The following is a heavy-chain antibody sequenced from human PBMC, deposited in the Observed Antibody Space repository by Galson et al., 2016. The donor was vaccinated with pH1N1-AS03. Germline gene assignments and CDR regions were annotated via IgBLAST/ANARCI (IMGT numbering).Heavy chain of an antibody. CDR2: ISGDGSVT. CDR3: ANGRGSWYGPYNWFDP. J-gene: IGHJ5*02. Sequence: SLRLSCAASGFTFRNYAMSWVRQAPGKGLEWVSAISGDGSVTHYADSVKGRFNISRDNSKSTLYLQMSSMRAEDTAVYYCANGRGSWYGPYNWFDPWGQGTLVAVSS. CDR1: GFTFRNYA. V-gene: IGHV3-23*01. D-gene: IGHD6-13*01.